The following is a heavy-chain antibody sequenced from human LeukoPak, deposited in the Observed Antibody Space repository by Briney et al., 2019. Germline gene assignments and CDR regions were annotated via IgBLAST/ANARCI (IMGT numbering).Heavy chain of an antibody. CDR1: GGSVSSGSYY. Sequence: SETLSLTCTVSGGSVSSGSYYWSWIRQPPGKGLEWIGNIFYSGSTNYNPSLKSRVTISLDTSKNQFSLKLSSVTAADTAVYYCARDFYASGFYFWFDPWGQGMLVTVSS. V-gene: IGHV4-61*01. CDR2: IFYSGST. CDR3: ARDFYASGFYFWFDP. D-gene: IGHD2/OR15-2a*01. J-gene: IGHJ5*02.